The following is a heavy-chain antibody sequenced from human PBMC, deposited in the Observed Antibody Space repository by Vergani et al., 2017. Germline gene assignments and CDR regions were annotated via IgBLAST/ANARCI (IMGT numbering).Heavy chain of an antibody. Sequence: QVQLVQSGAEVKKPGSSVKVSCKASGGTFSSYAISWVRQAPGQGLEWMGGIIPIFGTANYAQKFQGRVTITADESTSTAYMELSGLRSEDTAVYYCASWRLRFLERFLPHVDYWDQGPLVTVSS. V-gene: IGHV1-69*01. CDR3: ASWRLRFLERFLPHVDY. D-gene: IGHD3-3*01. CDR1: GGTFSSYA. J-gene: IGHJ4*02. CDR2: IIPIFGTA.